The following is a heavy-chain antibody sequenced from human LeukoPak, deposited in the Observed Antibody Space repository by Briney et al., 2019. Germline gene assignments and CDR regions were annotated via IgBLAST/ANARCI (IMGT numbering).Heavy chain of an antibody. CDR3: ARGGIAAAGPFDY. D-gene: IGHD6-13*01. Sequence: ASVKVSCKASGYTFSGSYIHWVRQAPGQGLEWMGRINPNSGDTNYAQKFQGRVTMTRNTSISTAYMELSSLRSEDTAVYYCARGGIAAAGPFDYWGRGTLVTVSS. CDR1: GYTFSGSY. CDR2: INPNSGDT. V-gene: IGHV1-2*06. J-gene: IGHJ4*02.